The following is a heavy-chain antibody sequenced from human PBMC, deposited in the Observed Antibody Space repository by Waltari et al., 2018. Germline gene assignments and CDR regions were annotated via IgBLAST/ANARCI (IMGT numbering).Heavy chain of an antibody. CDR3: AKDQAEWLVLDGYFDS. Sequence: EVQLLESGGDLEQPGGSLRISCVGSGFNFSNYAMNWVRQAPGKGLEWGSTMSGTVDYTYYADSLKSRFTISRDNSKNTVFLHMNNLRVEDTAIYFCAKDQAEWLVLDGYFDSWGQGTPVTVSS. D-gene: IGHD6-19*01. J-gene: IGHJ4*02. CDR2: MSGTVDYT. V-gene: IGHV3-23*01. CDR1: GFNFSNYA.